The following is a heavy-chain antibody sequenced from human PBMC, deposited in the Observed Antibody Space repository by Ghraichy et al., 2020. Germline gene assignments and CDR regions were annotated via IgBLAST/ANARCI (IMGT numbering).Heavy chain of an antibody. V-gene: IGHV1-69*08. CDR1: GGSFNNFI. J-gene: IGHJ6*03. CDR2: IIPILGTT. Sequence: SVKVSCKASGGSFNNFIISWVRQAPGQGLEWMGRIIPILGTTNYAQKFHDRVAITADKSTTTAYMELSSLRSEDTAVYYCASLRGLGIVSSHYNQYYLDGRGKGTKVFVSS. D-gene: IGHD7-27*01. CDR3: ASLRGLGIVSSHYNQYYLDG.